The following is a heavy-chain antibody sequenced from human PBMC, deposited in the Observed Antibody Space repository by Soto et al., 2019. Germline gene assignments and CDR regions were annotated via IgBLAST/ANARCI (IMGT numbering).Heavy chain of an antibody. Sequence: SETLSLTCTVSGVSISSHYWTWVRQPPGEGLESIGYIHYSGSTTYNPSLKSRVTISVDTSKNQFSLKLGSVSAADTAVYYCVRGVAHWGQGTLVTVSS. V-gene: IGHV4-59*11. D-gene: IGHD2-15*01. CDR1: GVSISSHY. CDR2: IHYSGST. CDR3: VRGVAH. J-gene: IGHJ4*02.